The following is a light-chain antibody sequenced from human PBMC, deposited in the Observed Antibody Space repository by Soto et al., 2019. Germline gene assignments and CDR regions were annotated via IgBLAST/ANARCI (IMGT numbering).Light chain of an antibody. J-gene: IGKJ1*01. V-gene: IGKV1-5*03. CDR3: QQYGSYSPWT. CDR1: QSIGSW. Sequence: DIQMTQSPTTLSASVGDRVTITCRASQSIGSWLAWYQQKPGKAPKLLIYKASTLESGVPSRFSGSGSVTEFILTISSLQPDDFASYYCQQYGSYSPWTFGQVTKVEIK. CDR2: KAS.